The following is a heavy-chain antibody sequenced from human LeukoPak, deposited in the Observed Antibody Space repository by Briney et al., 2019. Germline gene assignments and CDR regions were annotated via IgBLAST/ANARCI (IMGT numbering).Heavy chain of an antibody. V-gene: IGHV3-21*06. Sequence: GGSLRLSCAASGFTFSIYNMNWVRQAPGKGLEWVSSISGGTNYIYYADSVKGRFTISRDNANNSLYLNMNGLRAEDSAVYYCVRGTVSVPEGFNLWGQGALVTVS. D-gene: IGHD1-1*01. CDR3: VRGTVSVPEGFNL. CDR1: GFTFSIYN. J-gene: IGHJ4*02. CDR2: ISGGTNYI.